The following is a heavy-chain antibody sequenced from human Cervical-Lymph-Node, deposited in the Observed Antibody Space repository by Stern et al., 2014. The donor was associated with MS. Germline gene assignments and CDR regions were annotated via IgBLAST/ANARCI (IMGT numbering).Heavy chain of an antibody. D-gene: IGHD2-15*01. CDR1: GASIRNYY. Sequence: QLQLQESGPGLVKPSETLSLTCTVSGASIRNYYWSWIRQSPGKGLEWIGYMYHRGTTNYNPSLKSRVTMSVDTSKNQFSLKVRSVTAADTAVYYCARQGSLNWFDPWGQGTLVIVSS. V-gene: IGHV4-59*01. CDR3: ARQGSLNWFDP. J-gene: IGHJ5*02. CDR2: MYHRGTT.